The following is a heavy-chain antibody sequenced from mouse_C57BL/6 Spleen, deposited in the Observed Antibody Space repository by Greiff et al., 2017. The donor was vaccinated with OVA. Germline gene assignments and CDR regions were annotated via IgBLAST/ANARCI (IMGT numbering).Heavy chain of an antibody. Sequence: VQLQQSGPELVKPGASVKISCKASGYSFTGYYMNWVKQSPEKSLEWIGEINPSTGGTTYNQKFKAKATLTVDKSSSTAYMQLKSLTSEDSAVYYCARSYDYDGYYFDCWGQGTTLTVSS. CDR3: ARSYDYDGYYFDC. CDR2: INPSTGGT. J-gene: IGHJ2*01. D-gene: IGHD2-4*01. V-gene: IGHV1-42*01. CDR1: GYSFTGYY.